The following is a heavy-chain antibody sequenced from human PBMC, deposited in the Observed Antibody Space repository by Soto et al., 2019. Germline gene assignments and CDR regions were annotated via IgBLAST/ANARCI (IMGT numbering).Heavy chain of an antibody. CDR1: GYTFTSYA. J-gene: IGHJ5*02. D-gene: IGHD3-3*01. V-gene: IGHV1-3*01. CDR3: AGDRVQYYDFWSGYREECWFDP. CDR2: INAGNGNT. Sequence: QVQLVQSGAEVKKPGASVKVSCKASGYTFTSYAMHWVRQAPGQRLEWMGWINAGNGNTKYSQKFQGRVTITRDTSASTAYMELSSLRSEDTAVYYCAGDRVQYYDFWSGYREECWFDPWGQGTLVTVSS.